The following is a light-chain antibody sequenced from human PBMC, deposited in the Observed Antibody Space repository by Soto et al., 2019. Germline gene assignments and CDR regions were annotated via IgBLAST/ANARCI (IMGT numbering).Light chain of an antibody. Sequence: QSALTQPASVSGSPGQSITISCAGTSSDIGGSNYVSWYQQHPGKAPKLMIYGVSNRPSGVSNRFSGSKSGNTASLTISGLQAEDEGDYFLYPSRSSSSTLYVFGTGTKLTVL. CDR1: SSDIGGSNY. CDR3: YPSRSSSSTLYV. J-gene: IGLJ1*01. CDR2: GVS. V-gene: IGLV2-14*03.